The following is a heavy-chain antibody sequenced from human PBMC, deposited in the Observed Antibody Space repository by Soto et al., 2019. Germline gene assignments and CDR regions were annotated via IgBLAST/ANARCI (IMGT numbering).Heavy chain of an antibody. CDR2: IIPIFGPA. V-gene: IGHV1-69*01. J-gene: IGHJ6*02. CDR1: GGTFSSHA. CDR3: ACPSGDTSGDYGLDV. Sequence: QVLLVQSGAEVKKPGSSVKVSCKASGGTFSSHAITWVRQAPGQGLEWMGGIIPIFGPANYAQKFQGRVTINADESTSTGYKDLSSLRSEGTDVYYCACPSGDTSGDYGLDVWGQGSTVTVSS. D-gene: IGHD2-21*01.